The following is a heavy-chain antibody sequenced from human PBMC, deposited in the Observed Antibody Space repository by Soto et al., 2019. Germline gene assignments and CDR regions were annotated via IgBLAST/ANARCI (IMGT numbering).Heavy chain of an antibody. J-gene: IGHJ5*02. CDR1: GGTFSRHA. CDR2: IIPMFGTT. D-gene: IGHD6-13*01. Sequence: QVQLVQSGSEVKMPGSSVKVSCKTSGGTFSRHAINWVRQAPGQGLEWMGGIIPMFGTTNYAQKFKGRVTISADESTSTAYMELSSLRSEDAAVYYCARAAFHGSSGYFWFDPWGQGTLVTVSS. V-gene: IGHV1-69*01. CDR3: ARAAFHGSSGYFWFDP.